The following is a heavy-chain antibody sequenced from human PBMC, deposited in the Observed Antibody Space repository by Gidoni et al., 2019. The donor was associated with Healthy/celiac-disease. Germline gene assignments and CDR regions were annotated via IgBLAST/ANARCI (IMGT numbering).Heavy chain of an antibody. CDR3: ANAMNLDIVATIYYYMDV. CDR2: ISYDGSNK. J-gene: IGHJ6*03. CDR1: GFTFSSYG. D-gene: IGHD5-12*01. V-gene: IGHV3-30*18. Sequence: QVQLVESGGGVVQPGRSLRLSCAASGFTFSSYGMHWVRQAPGKGLEWVAVISYDGSNKYYADSVKGRFTISRDNSKNTLYLQMNSLRAEDTAVYYCANAMNLDIVATIYYYMDVWGKGTTVTVSS.